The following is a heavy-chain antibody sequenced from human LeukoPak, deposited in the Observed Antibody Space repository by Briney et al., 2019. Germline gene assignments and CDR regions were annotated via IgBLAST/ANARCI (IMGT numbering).Heavy chain of an antibody. D-gene: IGHD3-22*01. V-gene: IGHV4-61*02. J-gene: IGHJ3*02. CDR3: ARGIGTSYDSSRDAFDI. Sequence: SETLSLTCTVSAGSINSGDYYWSWIRQPAGMGLEWIGRIYSPGTNYNYNPSVKSRVTISIDTSKNQFSLKLTSVTAAATAVYYCARGIGTSYDSSRDAFDIWGQGTMVTVSS. CDR2: IYSPGTN. CDR1: AGSINSGDYY.